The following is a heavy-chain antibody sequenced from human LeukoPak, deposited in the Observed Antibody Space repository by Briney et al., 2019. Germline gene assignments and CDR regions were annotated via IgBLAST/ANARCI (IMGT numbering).Heavy chain of an antibody. CDR1: GGSFSGYY. D-gene: IGHD5-12*01. Sequence: SETLSLTCAVYGGSFSGYYWSWIRQPPGKGLEWIGEINHSGSTNYNPSLKSRVTISVDTSKNKFSLKLSSVTAADTAVYYCATSGYPAGAFDIWGQGTMVTVSS. CDR3: ATSGYPAGAFDI. V-gene: IGHV4-34*01. CDR2: INHSGST. J-gene: IGHJ3*02.